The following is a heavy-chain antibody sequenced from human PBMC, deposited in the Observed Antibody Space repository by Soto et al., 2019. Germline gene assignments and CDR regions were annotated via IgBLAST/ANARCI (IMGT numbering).Heavy chain of an antibody. J-gene: IGHJ6*02. CDR2: ISYDGSNK. CDR3: AKDLYYYYYGMDV. CDR1: GFTFSSYG. Sequence: LRLSCAASGFTFSSYGMHWVRQAPGKGLEWVAVISYDGSNKYYADSVKGRFTISRDNSKNTLYLQMNSLRAEDTAVYYCAKDLYYYYYGMDVWGQGTTVTVSS. V-gene: IGHV3-30*18.